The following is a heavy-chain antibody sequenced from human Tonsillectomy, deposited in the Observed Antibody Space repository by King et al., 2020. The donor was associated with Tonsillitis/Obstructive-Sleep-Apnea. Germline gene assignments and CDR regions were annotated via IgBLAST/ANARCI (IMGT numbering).Heavy chain of an antibody. CDR1: GYGFTSPW. D-gene: IGHD3-22*01. CDR2: IDSSDSNT. Sequence: QLVQSGAEAKKPGESPRISCKGSGYGFTSPWTSWLRQTPGKGLGWMARIDSSDSNTQNSPSIQGHVTISVHKSISTAYLQLSSLKATDSAIYYCARHGFYDSWGCYLAYFDNWGQGTLVTVSS. CDR3: ARHGFYDSWGCYLAYFDN. J-gene: IGHJ4*02. V-gene: IGHV5-10-1*01.